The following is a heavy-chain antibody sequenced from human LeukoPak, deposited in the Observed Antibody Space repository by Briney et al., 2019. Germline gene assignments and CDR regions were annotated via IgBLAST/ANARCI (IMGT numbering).Heavy chain of an antibody. D-gene: IGHD6-19*01. CDR1: GFTLSSYA. CDR3: TKGHSGWPNWFDP. V-gene: IGHV3-23*01. J-gene: IGHJ5*02. Sequence: GGSLRLSCAASGFTLSSYAMSWVRQAPGKGLEWVSAISGSGGYTYYADSVKGRLAISRDNSKNTLYLQMSSLRAEDTAVYYCTKGHSGWPNWFDPWGQGTLVTVSS. CDR2: ISGSGGYT.